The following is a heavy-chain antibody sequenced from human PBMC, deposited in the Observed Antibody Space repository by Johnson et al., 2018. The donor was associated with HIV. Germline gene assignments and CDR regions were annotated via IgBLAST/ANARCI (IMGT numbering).Heavy chain of an antibody. CDR3: AKERRAPRAFDI. CDR1: GFTFSSYA. CDR2: VSYDGNKK. Sequence: QVQLVESGGGVVQPGRSLRLSCAASGFTFSSYAMHWVRQAPGKGLEWVAVVSYDGNKKYYADSVKGRFTISRDNAKNSLYLQMNSLRPEDTAVYYCAKERRAPRAFDIWGQGTMVTVSS. V-gene: IGHV3-30*04. J-gene: IGHJ3*02.